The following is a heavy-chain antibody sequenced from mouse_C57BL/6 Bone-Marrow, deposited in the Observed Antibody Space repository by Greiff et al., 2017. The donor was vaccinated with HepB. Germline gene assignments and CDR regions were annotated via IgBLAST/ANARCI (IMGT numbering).Heavy chain of an antibody. V-gene: IGHV14-4*01. CDR1: GFNIKDDY. D-gene: IGHD1-1*01. CDR2: IDPENGDT. CDR3: TTWSLITTVRGVYAMDY. Sequence: EVHLVESGAELVRPGASVKLSCTASGFNIKDDYMHWVKQRPEQGLEWIGWIDPENGDTEYASKFQGKATITADTSSNTAYLQLSSLTSEDTAVYYCTTWSLITTVRGVYAMDYWGQGTSVTVSS. J-gene: IGHJ4*01.